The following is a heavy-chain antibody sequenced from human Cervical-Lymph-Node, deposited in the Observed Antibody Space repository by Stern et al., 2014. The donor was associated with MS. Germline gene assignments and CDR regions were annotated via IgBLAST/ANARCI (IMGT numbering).Heavy chain of an antibody. D-gene: IGHD6-25*01. Sequence: EVQLVESGGGLVQPGRSLRLTCTVSGFTFDDYAMHWVRQAPGKGLEWVSGISWNSASIEYAASVKGRFTVSRDNAKNSLYLQMNSLRVEDSALYYCAKDSRLAAQFFHYGMDVWGQGTTVTVSS. V-gene: IGHV3-9*01. CDR3: AKDSRLAAQFFHYGMDV. CDR2: ISWNSASI. J-gene: IGHJ6*02. CDR1: GFTFDDYA.